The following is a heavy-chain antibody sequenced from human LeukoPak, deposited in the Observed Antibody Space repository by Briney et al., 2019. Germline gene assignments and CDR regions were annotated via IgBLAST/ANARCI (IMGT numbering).Heavy chain of an antibody. V-gene: IGHV4-4*03. CDR2: ITQSGST. Sequence: PGTLSLTCALSGGSTSSINWWGWVRQPPGKGLEGIGDITQSGSTNYNPALKSRVTISVDKSKNQFSLKLSSVTAADTAVYYCARGSGYYYAAPYDFGYWGQGTLVTVSS. J-gene: IGHJ4*02. CDR3: ARGSGYYYAAPYDFGY. D-gene: IGHD3-22*01. CDR1: GGSTSSINW.